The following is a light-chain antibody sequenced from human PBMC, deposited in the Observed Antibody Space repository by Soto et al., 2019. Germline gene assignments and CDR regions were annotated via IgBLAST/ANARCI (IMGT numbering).Light chain of an antibody. J-gene: IGKJ2*01. Sequence: DIQLTQSPSFLSASVGDRVTITCRASQGISSYLAWYQLKPGKAPKLLITGASTLQSGVPSRFSGSVSGTEFTLTINSLQPEDIGTYYCQHLYSYWYTFSQGTKLEI. CDR3: QHLYSYWYT. CDR2: GAS. V-gene: IGKV1-9*01. CDR1: QGISSY.